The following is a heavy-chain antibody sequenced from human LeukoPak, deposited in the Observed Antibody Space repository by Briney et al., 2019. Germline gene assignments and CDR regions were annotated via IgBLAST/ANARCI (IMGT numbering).Heavy chain of an antibody. CDR2: ISNSGGTT. CDR3: AKRGVVIRVILGGFHKEAYYFDS. D-gene: IGHD3-22*01. J-gene: IGHJ4*02. Sequence: GGSLRPSCAVSGITLSNYGMSWVRQAPGKGLEWVAGISNSGGTTKYADSVKGRFTISRDNRKTTLYLQMNSLRAEDTAVYFCAKRGVVIRVILGGFHKEAYYFDSWGQGALVTVSS. V-gene: IGHV3-23*01. CDR1: GITLSNYG.